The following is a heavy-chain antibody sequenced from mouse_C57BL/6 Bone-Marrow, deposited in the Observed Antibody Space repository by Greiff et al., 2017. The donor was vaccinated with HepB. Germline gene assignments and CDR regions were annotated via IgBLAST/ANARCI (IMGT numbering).Heavy chain of an antibody. Sequence: EVKLVESGGGLVKPGGSLKLSCAASGFTFSDYGMHWVRQAPEKGLEWVAYISSGSSTIYYADTVKGLFTISRDNAKNTLFLQMTSLRSEDTAMYYCARCYYGSSSWYFDVWGTGTTVTVSS. V-gene: IGHV5-17*01. CDR1: GFTFSDYG. D-gene: IGHD1-1*01. J-gene: IGHJ1*03. CDR2: ISSGSSTI. CDR3: ARCYYGSSSWYFDV.